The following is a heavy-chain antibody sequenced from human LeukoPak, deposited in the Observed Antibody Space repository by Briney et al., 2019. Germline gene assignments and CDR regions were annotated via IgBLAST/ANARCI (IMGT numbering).Heavy chain of an antibody. D-gene: IGHD5-12*01. J-gene: IGHJ6*02. Sequence: ASVNVSCKVSGYTLTELSMHWVRQAPGKGLEWMGGFDPEDGETIYAQKFQGRVTMTEDTSTDTAYMELSSLRSEDTAVYYCATDRGYSGYEDYYGMDVWGQGTTVTVSS. CDR2: FDPEDGET. V-gene: IGHV1-24*01. CDR3: ATDRGYSGYEDYYGMDV. CDR1: GYTLTELS.